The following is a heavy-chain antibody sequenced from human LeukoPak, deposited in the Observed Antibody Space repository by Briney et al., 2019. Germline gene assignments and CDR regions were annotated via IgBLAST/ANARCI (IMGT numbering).Heavy chain of an antibody. CDR3: ARAAVNLHPNHYYYMDV. J-gene: IGHJ6*03. Sequence: ASVKVSCTASVYTFTSYDINWVRQATGQGLEWMGWMNPYNGNTGYAQKFEGRVIMTRDTSISTAYLELSSLTSEDTAVYYCARAAVNLHPNHYYYMDVWGKGTTVTVSS. CDR2: MNPYNGNT. V-gene: IGHV1-8*01. CDR1: VYTFTSYD.